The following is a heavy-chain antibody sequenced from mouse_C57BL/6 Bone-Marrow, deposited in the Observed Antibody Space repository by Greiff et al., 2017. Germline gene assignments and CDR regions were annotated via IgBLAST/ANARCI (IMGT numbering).Heavy chain of an antibody. CDR1: GYTFTSYW. CDR2: IDPNSGGT. J-gene: IGHJ4*01. Sequence: QVHVKQPGAELVKPGASVKLSCKASGYTFTSYWMHWVKQRPGRGLEWIGRIDPNSGGTKYNEKFKSKATLTVDKPSSTAYMQLSSLTSEDSAVYYCARCPFNWYYAMDYWGQGTSVTVSS. D-gene: IGHD4-1*02. V-gene: IGHV1-72*01. CDR3: ARCPFNWYYAMDY.